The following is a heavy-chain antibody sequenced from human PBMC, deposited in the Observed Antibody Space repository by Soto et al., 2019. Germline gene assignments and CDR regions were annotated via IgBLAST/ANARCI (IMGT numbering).Heavy chain of an antibody. D-gene: IGHD3-3*01. CDR1: GYTLTSYG. CDR3: ARDLNVLRFLEGLPGFGHYYYGMDV. J-gene: IGHJ6*02. Sequence: ASVKVSCKASGYTLTSYGISWARQAPGQGLEWMGWISAYNGNTNYAQKLQGRVTMTTDTSTSTAYMELRSLRSDDTAVYYCARDLNVLRFLEGLPGFGHYYYGMDVWGQGTTVTVSS. CDR2: ISAYNGNT. V-gene: IGHV1-18*01.